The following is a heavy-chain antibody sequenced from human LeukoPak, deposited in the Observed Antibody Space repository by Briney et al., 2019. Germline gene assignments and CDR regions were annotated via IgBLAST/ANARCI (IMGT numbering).Heavy chain of an antibody. Sequence: GGSLRLSCAASGFTFSAYWMHWVRQVPGKGLLWVSRINGDGSTTNYAESVKGRFVMSRDNAKNTVYLQMNSLRAEDTAVYYCARDLELTYYDSSGHDYWGQGTLVTVSS. D-gene: IGHD3-22*01. CDR3: ARDLELTYYDSSGHDY. CDR1: GFTFSAYW. J-gene: IGHJ4*02. V-gene: IGHV3-74*01. CDR2: INGDGSTT.